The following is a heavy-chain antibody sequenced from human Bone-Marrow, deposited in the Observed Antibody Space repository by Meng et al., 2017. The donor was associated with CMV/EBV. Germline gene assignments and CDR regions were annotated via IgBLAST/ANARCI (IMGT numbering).Heavy chain of an antibody. CDR3: ARARRGIAAAGTWGYDAFDI. J-gene: IGHJ3*02. CDR1: GFTFSSHS. D-gene: IGHD6-13*01. CDR2: ISYDGSNK. V-gene: IGHV3-30*19. Sequence: GESLKISCTVSGFTFSSHSMNWVRQAPGKGLEWVAVISYDGSNKYYADSVKGRFTISRDNSKNTLYLQMNSLRAEDTAVYYCARARRGIAAAGTWGYDAFDIWGQGKMVTVSS.